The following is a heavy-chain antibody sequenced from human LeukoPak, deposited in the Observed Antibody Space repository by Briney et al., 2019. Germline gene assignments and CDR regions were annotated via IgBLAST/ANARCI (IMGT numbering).Heavy chain of an antibody. CDR1: RYTFTTYD. J-gene: IGHJ4*02. Sequence: GASVKVSCKASRYTFTTYDICSVRQATGQGLEWLGCMNPHSGNAAFAQKLQGRVTMTSDPSINTAYLELSSLTSDGTPVYYCTRRGSQNGYALTTLGYWGQGTRLTVSS. CDR3: TRRGSQNGYALTTLGY. CDR2: MNPHSGNA. V-gene: IGHV1-8*01. D-gene: IGHD5-12*01.